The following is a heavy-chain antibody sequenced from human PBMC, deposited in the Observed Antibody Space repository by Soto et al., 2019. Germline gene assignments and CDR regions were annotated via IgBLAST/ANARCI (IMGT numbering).Heavy chain of an antibody. CDR2: INAGNGNT. V-gene: IGHV1-3*01. D-gene: IGHD1-7*01. Sequence: XSVKVCFXGSVSTFTSYAGNWVRQAPGQRLEWMGWINAGNGNTKYSQKFQGRVTITRDTSASTAYMELSSLRSEDTAVYYCAREDNWNYGIDDWGQGTLVTVSS. CDR3: AREDNWNYGIDD. J-gene: IGHJ4*02. CDR1: VSTFTSYA.